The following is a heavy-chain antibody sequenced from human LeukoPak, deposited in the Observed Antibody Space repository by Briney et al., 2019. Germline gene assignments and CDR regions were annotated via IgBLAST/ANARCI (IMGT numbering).Heavy chain of an antibody. CDR1: GGSISSYY. J-gene: IGHJ4*02. D-gene: IGHD6-19*01. Sequence: SETLSLTFTVSGGSISSYYWSWIRQPPGKGLEWIGYIHYSGSTNYNPSLRSRVTVSVDTSKNQISLKLSSVTAADTAVYYCASTLQWLAFDYWGQGTLVTVSS. V-gene: IGHV4-59*01. CDR3: ASTLQWLAFDY. CDR2: IHYSGST.